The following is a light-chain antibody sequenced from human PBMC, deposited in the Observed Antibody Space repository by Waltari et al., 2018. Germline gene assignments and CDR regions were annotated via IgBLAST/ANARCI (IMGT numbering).Light chain of an antibody. V-gene: IGKV1-5*01. CDR3: QQYNSYPPT. CDR1: QSISSW. Sequence: DIQLTQSPSTLSASVGDRVTITCRASQSISSWLAWYQQKPGKAPKLLIYDASSLESGVPSRFSGSGSGTEFTLTISSLQPDDFATYYCQQYNSYPPTFGGGTKVEIK. CDR2: DAS. J-gene: IGKJ4*01.